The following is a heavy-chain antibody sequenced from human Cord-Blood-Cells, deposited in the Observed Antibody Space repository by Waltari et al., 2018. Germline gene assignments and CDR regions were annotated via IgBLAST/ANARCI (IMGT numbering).Heavy chain of an antibody. CDR2: MNPSSGNT. CDR3: VRRGAAAGNWFDP. V-gene: IGHV1-8*03. J-gene: IGHJ5*02. Sequence: QVQLVQSGAEVKKPGASVKVSCKASGYTFTSYDINWVRQATGQGLEWMGWMNPSSGNTGYAQKFQGRVTITRNTSISTAYMELSSLRSEDTAVYYCVRRGAAAGNWFDPWGQGTLVTVSS. CDR1: GYTFTSYD. D-gene: IGHD6-13*01.